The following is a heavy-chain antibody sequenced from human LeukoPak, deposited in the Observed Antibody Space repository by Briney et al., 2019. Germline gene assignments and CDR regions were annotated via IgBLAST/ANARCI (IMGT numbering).Heavy chain of an antibody. CDR1: GFTFSGSA. CDR2: INDNGDST. CDR3: AKSRSEAQRGYFDY. Sequence: PGGSLRLSCAASGFTFSGSAMPWVRQAPGKGLEWVSSINDNGDSTYYADSVKGRFTICRDNSRDKLYVQMHSLRAEDAAVYYCAKSRSEAQRGYFDYWGQGTLVTVSS. J-gene: IGHJ4*02. V-gene: IGHV3-23*01. D-gene: IGHD5-24*01.